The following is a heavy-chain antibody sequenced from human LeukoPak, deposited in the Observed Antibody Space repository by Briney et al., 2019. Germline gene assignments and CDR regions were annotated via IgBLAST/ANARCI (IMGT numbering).Heavy chain of an antibody. CDR3: ARQGIDAFDI. Sequence: SETLSLTCTVPGGPISSHYWSWIRQPPGKGLEWIAYIYYTGTSIYNPSLKSRVTISVDTSKNQISLRLSSVTAADTAVYYCARQGIDAFDIWGQGTLVTVSS. J-gene: IGHJ3*02. V-gene: IGHV4-59*08. CDR2: IYYTGTS. CDR1: GGPISSHY.